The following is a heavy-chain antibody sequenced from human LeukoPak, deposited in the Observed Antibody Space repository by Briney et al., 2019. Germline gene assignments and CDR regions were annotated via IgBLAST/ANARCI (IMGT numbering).Heavy chain of an antibody. CDR3: ARVPDYYGSGSQSPDSWFDP. V-gene: IGHV1-2*02. J-gene: IGHJ5*02. CDR1: GYTFTGYY. CDR2: INPNSGGT. D-gene: IGHD3-10*01. Sequence: ASVTVSCKASGYTFTGYYMHWVRQAPGQGLEWMGWINPNSGGTNYAQKFQGRVTMTRDTSISTAYMELSRLRSDETAVYYCARVPDYYGSGSQSPDSWFDPWGQGTLVTVSS.